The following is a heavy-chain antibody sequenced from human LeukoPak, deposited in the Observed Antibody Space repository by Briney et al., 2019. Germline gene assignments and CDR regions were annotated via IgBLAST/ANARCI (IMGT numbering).Heavy chain of an antibody. CDR1: GFTFSSYS. Sequence: GGSLRLSCAASGFTFSSYSMNWVRQAPGKGLEWVSYISSSSSTIYYADSVKGRFTISRDNAKNSLYLQMNSLKTEDTAVYYCTSPGGAFDIWGLGTMVTVSS. J-gene: IGHJ3*02. V-gene: IGHV3-48*01. CDR2: ISSSSSTI. CDR3: TSPGGAFDI.